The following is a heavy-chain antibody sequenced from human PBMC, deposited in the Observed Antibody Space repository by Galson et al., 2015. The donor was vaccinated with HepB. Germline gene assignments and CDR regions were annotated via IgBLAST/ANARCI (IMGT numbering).Heavy chain of an antibody. CDR2: IPGKGNST. D-gene: IGHD5-24*01. V-gene: IGHV3-23*05. CDR3: AKGHGLFDS. Sequence: SLRLSCAASGFAFAPHAVSWVGQAPGRGPEWISGIPGKGNSTFYADSVKGRFTVSKANSNNMLYLQMNSLRAEDAGLYFCAKGHGLFDSWGQEILVTVSS. J-gene: IGHJ5*01. CDR1: GFAFAPHA.